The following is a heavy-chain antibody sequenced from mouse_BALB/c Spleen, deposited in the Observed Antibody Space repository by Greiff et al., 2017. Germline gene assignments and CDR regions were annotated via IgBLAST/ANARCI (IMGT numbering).Heavy chain of an antibody. V-gene: IGHV14-4*02. CDR3: NLLRLFAY. CDR1: GFNIKDYY. D-gene: IGHD1-1*01. CDR2: IDPENCDT. J-gene: IGHJ3*01. Sequence: VQLQQSGAELVKPGASVKLSCTASGFNIKDYYMHWVKQRPEQGLEWIGWIDPENCDTEYAPKFQGKATMTADTSSNTAYLQLSSLTSEDTAVYYCNLLRLFAYWGQGTLVTVSA.